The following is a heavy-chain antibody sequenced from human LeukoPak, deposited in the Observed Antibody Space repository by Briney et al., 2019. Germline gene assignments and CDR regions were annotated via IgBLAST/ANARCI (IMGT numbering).Heavy chain of an antibody. CDR3: TRDSTTFRFGY. Sequence: GGSLRLSCAASGVAVSNSYMSWVRQAPGKGLEWVSIVYGDGVTYYVDSVKGRFTISRDNSRNTLYLQMNSLRAEDTAVYYCTRDSTTFRFGYWGQGTMVTVSS. D-gene: IGHD4-11*01. CDR2: VYGDGVT. CDR1: GVAVSNSY. V-gene: IGHV3-53*01. J-gene: IGHJ4*02.